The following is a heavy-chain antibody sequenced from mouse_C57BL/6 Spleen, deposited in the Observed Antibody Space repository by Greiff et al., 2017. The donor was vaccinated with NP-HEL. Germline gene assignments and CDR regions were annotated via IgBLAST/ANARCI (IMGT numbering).Heavy chain of an antibody. CDR3: AREKGKIYYDYAAYAMDY. Sequence: QVHVKQSGPELVKPGASVKISCKASGYAFSSSWMNWVKQRPGKGLEWIGRIYPGDGGTNYNGKFKGKATLTADKSSSTAYMQLSSLTSEDSAVYFCAREKGKIYYDYAAYAMDYWGQGTSVTVSS. CDR2: IYPGDGGT. CDR1: GYAFSSSW. J-gene: IGHJ4*01. D-gene: IGHD2-4*01. V-gene: IGHV1-82*01.